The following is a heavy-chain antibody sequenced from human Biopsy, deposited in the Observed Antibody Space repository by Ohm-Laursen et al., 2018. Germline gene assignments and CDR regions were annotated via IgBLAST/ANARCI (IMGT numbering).Heavy chain of an antibody. CDR3: AKGITVYGVVLPYYFDD. D-gene: IGHD3-3*01. Sequence: GTLSLTCTVSGASLSSHYWSWIRQPPGKGLEWLGYFYGSGNTYYNPSLKSRVTISVGPSKNQFSPKLNAVTAADTAVYYCAKGITVYGVVLPYYFDDWGQGTLVTVPS. J-gene: IGHJ4*02. V-gene: IGHV4-59*11. CDR2: FYGSGNT. CDR1: GASLSSHY.